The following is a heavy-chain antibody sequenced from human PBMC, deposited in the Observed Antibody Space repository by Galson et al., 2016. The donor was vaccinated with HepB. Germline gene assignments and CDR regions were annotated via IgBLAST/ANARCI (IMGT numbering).Heavy chain of an antibody. CDR2: ISYDGSEK. CDR1: GFIFNNSD. CDR3: ARDGGFLEWLPRKLDH. D-gene: IGHD3-3*01. J-gene: IGHJ4*02. V-gene: IGHV3-30*03. Sequence: SLRLSCAASGFIFNNSDIHWVRQAPGKGLEWVAVISYDGSEKYYADSVKGRFTISRDNSKSRLYLQMNSLRAEDAAVYHCARDGGFLEWLPRKLDHWGQGTLVTVSS.